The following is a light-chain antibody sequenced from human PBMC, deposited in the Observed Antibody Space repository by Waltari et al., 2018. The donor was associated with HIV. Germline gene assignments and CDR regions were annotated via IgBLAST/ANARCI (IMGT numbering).Light chain of an antibody. V-gene: IGKV1-5*03. Sequence: DIQMPQPPSTLSASVGDRVTITCRASQSINTWLAWYQQKPGKAPKILIYKASTLETGVPSRFSGSGSWTEFTLTISSLQPDDFATYYCQQYHTYRTFGQGTTLEL. CDR3: QQYHTYRT. J-gene: IGKJ1*01. CDR1: QSINTW. CDR2: KAS.